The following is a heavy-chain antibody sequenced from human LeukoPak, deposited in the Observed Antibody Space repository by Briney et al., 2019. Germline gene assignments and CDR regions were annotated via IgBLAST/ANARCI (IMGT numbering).Heavy chain of an antibody. V-gene: IGHV1-69*04. CDR1: GGTFSSYA. CDR3: ARGREQQLVLNYYYGMDV. Sequence: SVKVSCKASGGTFSSYAISWVRQAPGQGPEWMGRIIPILGIANYAQKFQGRVTITAGKSTSTAYMELSSLRSEDTAVYYCARGREQQLVLNYYYGMDVWGQGTTVTVSS. J-gene: IGHJ6*02. CDR2: IIPILGIA. D-gene: IGHD6-13*01.